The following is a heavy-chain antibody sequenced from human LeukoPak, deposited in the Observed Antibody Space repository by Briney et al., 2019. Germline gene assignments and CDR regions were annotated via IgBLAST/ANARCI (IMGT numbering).Heavy chain of an antibody. CDR1: GFTFSSYS. J-gene: IGHJ3*02. D-gene: IGHD5-12*01. V-gene: IGHV3-21*01. Sequence: GGSLRLSCAASGFTFSSYSMNWVRQAPGKGLEWVSSISSSSSYIYYADSVKGRFTISRDNAKNSLYLQMNSLRAEDTAVYYCAIMGYDHDAFDIWGQGTMVTVSS. CDR2: ISSSSSYI. CDR3: AIMGYDHDAFDI.